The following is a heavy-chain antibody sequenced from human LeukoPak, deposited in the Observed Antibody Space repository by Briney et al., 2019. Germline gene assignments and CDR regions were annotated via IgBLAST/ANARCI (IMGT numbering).Heavy chain of an antibody. CDR3: ARDRGGYYYDSSAYQKAAFDI. Sequence: PSETLSLTCTVSGGSISSSSYYWGWIRQPPGKGLEWIGSIYYSGSTYYNPSLKSRVTMSVDTSKNQFSLKLSSVTAADTAVYYCARDRGGYYYDSSAYQKAAFDIWGQGTMVTVSS. D-gene: IGHD3-22*01. CDR1: GGSISSSSYY. J-gene: IGHJ3*02. V-gene: IGHV4-39*07. CDR2: IYYSGST.